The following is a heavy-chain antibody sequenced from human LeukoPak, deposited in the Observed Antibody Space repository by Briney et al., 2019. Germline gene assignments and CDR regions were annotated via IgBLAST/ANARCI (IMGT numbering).Heavy chain of an antibody. V-gene: IGHV4-34*01. CDR3: ARVSIAAAGPYYYYTDV. Sequence: SETLSLTCAVYGGSFSGYYWSWIRQPPGKGLEWIGEINHSGSTNYNPSLKSRVTISVDTSKNQFSLQLNSVTPEDTAVYYCARVSIAAAGPYYYYTDVWGKGTTVTVSS. J-gene: IGHJ6*03. CDR2: INHSGST. CDR1: GGSFSGYY. D-gene: IGHD6-13*01.